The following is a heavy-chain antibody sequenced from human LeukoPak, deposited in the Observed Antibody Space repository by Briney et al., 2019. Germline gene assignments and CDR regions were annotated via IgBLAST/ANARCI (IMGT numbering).Heavy chain of an antibody. CDR2: INPSDDNT. CDR3: TSSYDYGDY. Sequence: ASVKVSCKASGYTFTSYHMHWVRQAPGQGLEWMGVINPSDDNTRYAQKFQGRVTMTRDTSTSTVYMELSSLTSEDTAVYYCTSSYDYGDYWGQGTLVTVSS. J-gene: IGHJ4*02. CDR1: GYTFTSYH. V-gene: IGHV1-46*01. D-gene: IGHD4-17*01.